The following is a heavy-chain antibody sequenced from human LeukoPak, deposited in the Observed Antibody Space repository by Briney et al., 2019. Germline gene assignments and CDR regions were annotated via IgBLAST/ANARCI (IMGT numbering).Heavy chain of an antibody. V-gene: IGHV3-48*03. CDR1: GFTFSTFA. J-gene: IGHJ4*02. CDR2: ISSSGSTI. D-gene: IGHD3-10*01. CDR3: ARRRGDYFDC. Sequence: GGSLRLSCAASGFTFSTFAMSWVRQAPGKGLERVSSISSSGSTIYYADSVKGRFTISRDNAKNSLSLQMNSLRAEDTAVYYCARRRGDYFDCWGQGTLVTVSS.